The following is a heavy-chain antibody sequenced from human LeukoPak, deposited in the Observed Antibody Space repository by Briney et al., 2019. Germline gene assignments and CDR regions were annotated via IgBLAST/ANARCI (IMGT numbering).Heavy chain of an antibody. J-gene: IGHJ4*02. CDR2: ISGSSDNT. V-gene: IGHV3-23*01. Sequence: PGGSLRLSCEGSGFTFSSYAVSWVRQAPGKGLEWVSIISGSSDNTYYADSVKGRFTISRDNSKNTLYLQMNSLRAEDTAIYYCAKGRSGSYSPTWDYWGQGTLVTVSS. CDR3: AKGRSGSYSPTWDY. D-gene: IGHD1-26*01. CDR1: GFTFSSYA.